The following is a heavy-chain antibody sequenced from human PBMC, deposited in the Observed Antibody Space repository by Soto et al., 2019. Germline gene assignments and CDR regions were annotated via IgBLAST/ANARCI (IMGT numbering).Heavy chain of an antibody. Sequence: QVQLVESGGGVVQPGRSLRLSCAASGFTFSSYAMHWVRQAPGKGLEWVAVISYDGSNKYYADSVKGRFTISRDNSKNTLYLQMNSLRAEDTAVYYCARDRGGRNFDAFDIWGQGTMVTVSS. CDR2: ISYDGSNK. CDR3: ARDRGGRNFDAFDI. V-gene: IGHV3-30-3*01. CDR1: GFTFSSYA. J-gene: IGHJ3*02. D-gene: IGHD3-10*01.